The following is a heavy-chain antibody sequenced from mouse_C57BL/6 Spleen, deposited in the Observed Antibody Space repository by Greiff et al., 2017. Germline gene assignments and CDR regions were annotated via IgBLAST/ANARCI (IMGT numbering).Heavy chain of an antibody. Sequence: QVQLQQSGPELVKPGASVKISCKASGYAFSSSWMNWVKQRPGKGLEWIGRIYPGDGDTNYNGKFKGKATLTADKHSSTAYMQLSSLTSEDSAVYFCAYYYGSSYYAMGYWGQGTSVTVSS. CDR2: IYPGDGDT. V-gene: IGHV1-82*01. D-gene: IGHD1-1*01. CDR3: AYYYGSSYYAMGY. J-gene: IGHJ4*01. CDR1: GYAFSSSW.